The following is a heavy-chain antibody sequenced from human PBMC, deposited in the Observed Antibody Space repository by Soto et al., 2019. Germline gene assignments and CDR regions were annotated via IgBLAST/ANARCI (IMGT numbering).Heavy chain of an antibody. CDR3: AKAHPRDYDFSHY. J-gene: IGHJ4*02. V-gene: IGHV3-23*01. CDR1: GFTFSSYA. Sequence: EVQLLESGGGLVQPGGSLRLSCAASGFTFSSYAMSWVRQAPGKGLEWVSAISGSGGTTYPAESVKGRFTISRDNSKNTLYLQMNSLGVGDTAVYYCAKAHPRDYDFSHYWGQGTLVTVSS. CDR2: ISGSGGTT. D-gene: IGHD3-3*01.